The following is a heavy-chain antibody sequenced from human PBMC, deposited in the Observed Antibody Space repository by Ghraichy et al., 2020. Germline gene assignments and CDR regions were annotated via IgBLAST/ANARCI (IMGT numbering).Heavy chain of an antibody. CDR3: ARMRLRYSLSDYYGMDV. V-gene: IGHV4-4*07. CDR2: IYTSGST. J-gene: IGHJ6*02. Sequence: SEALSLTCTVSGGSISSYYWSWIRQSAGRGLEWIGRIYTSGSTNYNPSLKSRVTMSIDTPKNQFSLKLSSVTAADTAMYYCARMRLRYSLSDYYGMDVWGQGTMVTVSS. D-gene: IGHD3-9*01. CDR1: GGSISSYY.